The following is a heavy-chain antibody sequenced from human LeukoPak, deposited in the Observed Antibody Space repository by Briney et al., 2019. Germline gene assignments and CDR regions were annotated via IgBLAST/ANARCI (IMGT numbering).Heavy chain of an antibody. Sequence: ASVKVSCKASGYTYTNYGISWVRQAPGQGLEWMGWISGYNGHTNYAQKLQGRVTMTTHTSTSTAYMELRSLRSDDTAVYYCARDTLLYADSPDAFDMWGQGTMVTVSS. V-gene: IGHV1-18*01. CDR1: GYTYTNYG. D-gene: IGHD4-17*01. J-gene: IGHJ3*02. CDR2: ISGYNGHT. CDR3: ARDTLLYADSPDAFDM.